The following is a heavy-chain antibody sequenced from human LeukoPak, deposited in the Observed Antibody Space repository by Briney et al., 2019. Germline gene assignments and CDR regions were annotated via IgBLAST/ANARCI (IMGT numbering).Heavy chain of an antibody. J-gene: IGHJ4*02. CDR1: GYTFTSYD. V-gene: IGHV1-8*03. CDR2: MNPNSGNT. D-gene: IGHD1-26*01. CDR3: ARKASGSYYDFDY. Sequence: VASVKVSCKASGYTFTSYDINWVRQATGQGLEWMGWMNPNSGNTGYAQKFQGRVTITRNTSISTAYMELSSLRSEDTAVYYCARKASGSYYDFDYWGQGTLVTVSS.